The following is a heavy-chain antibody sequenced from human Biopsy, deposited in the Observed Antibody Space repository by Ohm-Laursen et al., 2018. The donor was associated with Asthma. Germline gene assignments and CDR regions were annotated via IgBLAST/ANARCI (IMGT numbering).Heavy chain of an antibody. V-gene: IGHV1-69*06. Sequence: ASVKVSCKAPGGTLSNFAISWVRQAPGQGLEWLGGTMTVFGTTNYAQKFQGRVTMTEDTSTDTAYMELSSLSSDDTAVYYCASDFPKDYVRYNFQFWGQGTLVTVSS. CDR2: TMTVFGTT. D-gene: IGHD4-17*01. CDR3: ASDFPKDYVRYNFQF. J-gene: IGHJ4*02. CDR1: GGTLSNFA.